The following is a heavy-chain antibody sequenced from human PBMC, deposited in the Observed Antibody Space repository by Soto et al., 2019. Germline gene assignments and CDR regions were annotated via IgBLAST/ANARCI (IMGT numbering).Heavy chain of an antibody. J-gene: IGHJ6*03. D-gene: IGHD2-2*01. V-gene: IGHV3-33*01. CDR3: ARDGLGVVPAPPMDV. CDR2: IWYDGSNK. Sequence: QVQLVESGGGVVQPGRSLRLSCAASGFTFSSYGMHWVRQAPGKGLEWVAVIWYDGSNKYYADSVTGRFTISRDNSKNTLYLQMNRLRAEDTAVYYCARDGLGVVPAPPMDVWGKGTTVTVSS. CDR1: GFTFSSYG.